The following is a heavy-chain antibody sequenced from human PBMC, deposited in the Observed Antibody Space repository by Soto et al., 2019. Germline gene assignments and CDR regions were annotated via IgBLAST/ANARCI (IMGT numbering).Heavy chain of an antibody. CDR2: INPSGGST. V-gene: IGHV1-46*01. J-gene: IGHJ3*02. Sequence: GASVKVSCKASGYTFTSYYMHWVRQAPGQGLEWMGIINPSGGSTSYAQKFQGRVTMTRDTSTSTVYMELSSLRSEDTAVYYCARAGLVLGGGWLDLDANAFDIWGQGTMVPVSS. CDR1: GYTFTSYY. CDR3: ARAGLVLGGGWLDLDANAFDI. D-gene: IGHD6-19*01.